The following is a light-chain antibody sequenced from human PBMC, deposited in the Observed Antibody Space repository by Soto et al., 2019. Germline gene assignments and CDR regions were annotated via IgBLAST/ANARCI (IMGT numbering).Light chain of an antibody. J-gene: IGKJ2*01. Sequence: DIQMTQSPSTLSASVGDRVTITCRASQSISSWLAWYQQKPGKAPKLLIYDASSWESGVPSRFSGSGSWTEFTLTISILQPDDFATNYCQQYNSYSQTFGQGTKVDIK. CDR1: QSISSW. CDR2: DAS. CDR3: QQYNSYSQT. V-gene: IGKV1-5*01.